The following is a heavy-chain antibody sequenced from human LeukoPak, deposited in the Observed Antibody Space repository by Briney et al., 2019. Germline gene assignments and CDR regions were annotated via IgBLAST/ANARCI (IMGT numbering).Heavy chain of an antibody. CDR2: MNPKSGVT. J-gene: IGHJ4*02. CDR3: ARDFRVLRGDY. D-gene: IGHD3-10*01. CDR1: GYTFTGYY. Sequence: ASVKVSCRASGYTFTGYYMHWVRQAPGQGLEWMGWMNPKSGVTNYAQKFQGRVTMTRDTSISTAYMELSRLTYDDTAVYYCARDFRVLRGDYRGQGTLVSVSS. V-gene: IGHV1-2*02.